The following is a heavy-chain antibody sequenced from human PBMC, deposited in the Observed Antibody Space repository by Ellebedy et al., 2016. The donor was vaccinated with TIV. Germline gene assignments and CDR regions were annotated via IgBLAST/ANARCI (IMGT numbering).Heavy chain of an antibody. J-gene: IGHJ4*02. V-gene: IGHV1-3*01. Sequence: ASVKVFCXASGYTFTSHIIHWVRQAPGQWLEWLGWINAGNGDIKYSQKFQGRVTITRGTSASTVYMEMSSLRSEDTAVFYCARDPEGPYYYGSGKFDYWGQGTLVTVSS. CDR3: ARDPEGPYYYGSGKFDY. D-gene: IGHD3-10*01. CDR2: INAGNGDI. CDR1: GYTFTSHI.